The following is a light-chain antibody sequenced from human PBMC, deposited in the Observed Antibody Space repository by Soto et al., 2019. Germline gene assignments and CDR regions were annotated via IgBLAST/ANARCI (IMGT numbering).Light chain of an antibody. Sequence: DIQMTQSPSSLSASVGDRVTITCRASQGISTYLNWYQQRPGKAPKLLIYAASSLQSGVPSRFSGSGSETHFTLTISSLQPEDFATYSCQQSFTTWTFGQGTKVDI. CDR1: QGISTY. J-gene: IGKJ1*01. V-gene: IGKV1-39*01. CDR3: QQSFTTWT. CDR2: AAS.